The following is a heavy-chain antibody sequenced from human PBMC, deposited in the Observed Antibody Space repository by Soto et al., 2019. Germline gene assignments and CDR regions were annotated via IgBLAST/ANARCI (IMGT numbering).Heavy chain of an antibody. D-gene: IGHD3-3*01. V-gene: IGHV4-61*01. Sequence: SETLSLTCTVSGGSVSSGSYYWSWIRQPPGKGLEWIGYIYYSGSTNYNPSLKSRVTISVDTSKNQFSLKLSSVTAADTAVYYCARGSMAIFGVVIMGAKWFDPRGQGTLVTVSS. CDR3: ARGSMAIFGVVIMGAKWFDP. CDR1: GGSVSSGSYY. J-gene: IGHJ5*02. CDR2: IYYSGST.